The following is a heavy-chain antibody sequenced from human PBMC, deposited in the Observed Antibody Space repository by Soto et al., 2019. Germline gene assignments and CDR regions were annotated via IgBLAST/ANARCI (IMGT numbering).Heavy chain of an antibody. Sequence: QVHLQESGPGLVKPSETLSLTCTVSGGSISIYYWNWIRQPPGKGLEWIGYVHYSGTTSYNPSVESRVTISLDTSNNQFSLRLTSVTAADTAVYYCARRWSGTDYWGQGTMVTVSS. J-gene: IGHJ4*02. D-gene: IGHD3-10*01. V-gene: IGHV4-59*01. CDR3: ARRWSGTDY. CDR2: VHYSGTT. CDR1: GGSISIYY.